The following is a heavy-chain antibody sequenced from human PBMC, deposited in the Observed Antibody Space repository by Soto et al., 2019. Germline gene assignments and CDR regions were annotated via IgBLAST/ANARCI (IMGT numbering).Heavy chain of an antibody. Sequence: EVQLVESGGGLVQPGGSLRLSCAASGFTFSSYWMSWVRQAPGKGLERVANIKQDGSEKYYVDSVKGGFTISRDNAKNSLYLQMNSLRAEDTAVYYCARGGYGDYGSTNWYCDLWGRGTQVTVSS. CDR1: GFTFSSYW. CDR3: ARGGYGDYGSTNWYCDL. CDR2: IKQDGSEK. J-gene: IGHJ2*01. V-gene: IGHV3-7*01. D-gene: IGHD4-17*01.